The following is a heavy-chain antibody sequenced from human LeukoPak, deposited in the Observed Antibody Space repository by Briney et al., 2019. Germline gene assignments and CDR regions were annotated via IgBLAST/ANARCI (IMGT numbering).Heavy chain of an antibody. CDR1: GGSFSGYY. J-gene: IGHJ4*02. CDR3: ARLGSDEVTTVTVDDY. Sequence: SETLSLTCAVYGGSFSGYYWSWIRQPPGKGLEWIGEINHSGSTNYNPSLKSRVTISVDTSRNQFSLKLSSVTAADTAVYYCARLGSDEVTTVTVDDYWGQGTLVTVSS. V-gene: IGHV4-34*01. CDR2: INHSGST. D-gene: IGHD4-17*01.